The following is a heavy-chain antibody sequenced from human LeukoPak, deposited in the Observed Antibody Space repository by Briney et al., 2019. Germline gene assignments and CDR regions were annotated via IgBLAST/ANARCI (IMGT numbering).Heavy chain of an antibody. CDR1: GGSISSSSYY. J-gene: IGHJ4*02. V-gene: IGHV4-39*07. CDR3: ARGEDGDLDY. Sequence: SETLSLTCTVSGGSISSSSYYWGWIRQPPGKGLEWIGSIYYSGSTYYNPSLKSRVTISVDTSKNQFSLKLSSVTAADTAVYYCARGEDGDLDYWGQGTLVTVSS. D-gene: IGHD4-17*01. CDR2: IYYSGST.